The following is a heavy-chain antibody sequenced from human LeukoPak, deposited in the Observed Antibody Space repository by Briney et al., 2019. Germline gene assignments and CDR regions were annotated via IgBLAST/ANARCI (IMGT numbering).Heavy chain of an antibody. CDR2: IYYSGST. D-gene: IGHD3-10*01. CDR3: ARCRSSWFGEGHAFDI. V-gene: IGHV4-59*08. Sequence: SETLSLTCTVSGGSISSYYWSWIRQPPGKGLEWIGYIYYSGSTNYNPSLESRVTISVDTSKNQFSLKLSSVTAADTAVYYCARCRSSWFGEGHAFDIWGQGTMVTVSS. CDR1: GGSISSYY. J-gene: IGHJ3*02.